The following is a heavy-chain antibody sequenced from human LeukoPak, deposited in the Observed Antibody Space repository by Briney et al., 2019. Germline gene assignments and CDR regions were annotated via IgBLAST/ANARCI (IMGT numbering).Heavy chain of an antibody. CDR2: ISGSGGST. D-gene: IGHD6-13*01. J-gene: IGHJ6*03. CDR1: GFTFSSYG. CDR3: ARVNRGSWYGYYYYMDV. Sequence: PGGSLRLSCAASGFTFSSYGMSWVRQAPGKGLEWVSAISGSGGSTYYADSVKGRFTISRDNAKNSLYLQMNSLRAEDTAVYYCARVNRGSWYGYYYYMDVWGKGTTVTISS. V-gene: IGHV3-23*01.